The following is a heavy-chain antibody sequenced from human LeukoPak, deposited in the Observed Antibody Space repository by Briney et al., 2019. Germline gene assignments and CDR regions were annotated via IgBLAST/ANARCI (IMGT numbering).Heavy chain of an antibody. CDR1: GGTFSRHA. Sequence: SVKVSCKASGGTFSRHAISWVRQAPGQGLEWMGGIIPVLCTANYAQKFQGRVTIATDESTSTAYMELSSLRSEDTAVYYCASTRRTAMPSYYFDYWGQGTLVTASS. V-gene: IGHV1-69*05. CDR2: IIPVLCTA. CDR3: ASTRRTAMPSYYFDY. J-gene: IGHJ4*02. D-gene: IGHD5-18*01.